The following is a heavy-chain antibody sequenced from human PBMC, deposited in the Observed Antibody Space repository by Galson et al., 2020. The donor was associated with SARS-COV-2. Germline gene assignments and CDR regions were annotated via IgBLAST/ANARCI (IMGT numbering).Heavy chain of an antibody. D-gene: IGHD6-6*01. J-gene: IGHJ5*02. CDR1: GGSFSGYY. CDR2: INHSGST. V-gene: IGHV4-34*01. Sequence: SQTLSLTCAVYGGSFSGYYWSWIRQPPGKGLEWIGEINHSGSTNYNPSLKSRVTISVDTSKNQFSLKLSSVTAADTAVYYCARSIAAHNWVDPWGQGTLVTVSS. CDR3: ARSIAAHNWVDP.